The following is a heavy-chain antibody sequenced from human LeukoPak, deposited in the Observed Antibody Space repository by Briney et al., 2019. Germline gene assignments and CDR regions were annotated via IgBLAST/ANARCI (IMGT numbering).Heavy chain of an antibody. CDR2: IIPIFGTA. D-gene: IGHD2-21*02. V-gene: IGHV1-69*13. Sequence: SVKVSCKASGGTFSSYAISWVRQAPGQGLEWMGGIIPIFGTANYAQKFQGRLPITADESTSTAYMELSSLRSEDTAVYSCARGPYCGGDCYQNYFDYWGQGTLVTVSS. CDR3: ARGPYCGGDCYQNYFDY. J-gene: IGHJ4*02. CDR1: GGTFSSYA.